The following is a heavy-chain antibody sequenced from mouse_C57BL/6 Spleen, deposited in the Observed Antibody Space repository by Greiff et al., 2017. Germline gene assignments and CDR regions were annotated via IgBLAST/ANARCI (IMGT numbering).Heavy chain of an antibody. V-gene: IGHV3-1*01. Sequence: VQRVASGPGMVKPSQSLSLTCTVTGYSITSGYDWHWIRHFPGNKLEWMGYISYSGSTNYNPSLKSRISITHDTSKNHFFLKLNSVTTEDTATYYCARAPYYYGSSSYFDVWGTGTTVTVSS. J-gene: IGHJ1*03. CDR1: GYSITSGYD. D-gene: IGHD1-1*01. CDR2: ISYSGST. CDR3: ARAPYYYGSSSYFDV.